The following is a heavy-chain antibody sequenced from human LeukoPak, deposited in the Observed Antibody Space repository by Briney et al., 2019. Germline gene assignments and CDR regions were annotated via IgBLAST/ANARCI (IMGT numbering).Heavy chain of an antibody. CDR1: RFTFSSYG. CDR2: IWYDGSNK. J-gene: IGHJ3*02. Sequence: GRSLRLSCAASRFTFSSYGMHWVRQAPGKGLEWVAVIWYDGSNKYYADSVKGRFTISRDNSKNTLYLQMNSLRAEDTAVYYCARDKVDTTSGAFDIWGQGTMVTVSS. V-gene: IGHV3-33*01. D-gene: IGHD5-18*01. CDR3: ARDKVDTTSGAFDI.